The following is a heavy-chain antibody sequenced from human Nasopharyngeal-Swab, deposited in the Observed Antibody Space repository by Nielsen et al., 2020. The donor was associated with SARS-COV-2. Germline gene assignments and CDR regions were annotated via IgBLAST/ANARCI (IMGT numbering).Heavy chain of an antibody. D-gene: IGHD6-19*01. J-gene: IGHJ4*02. CDR3: ARADSSGWFFSD. V-gene: IGHV3-48*03. Sequence: WIRQPPGKGLEWVSYISSSDSTTYYADSVKGRFTISRDNAKNSLYLQMNSLRVKDTGVYYCARADSSGWFFSDWGRGTLVTVSS. CDR2: ISSSDSTT.